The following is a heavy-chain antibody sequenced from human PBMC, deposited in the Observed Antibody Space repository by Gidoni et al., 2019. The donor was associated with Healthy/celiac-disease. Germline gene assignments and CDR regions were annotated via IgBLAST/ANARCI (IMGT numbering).Heavy chain of an antibody. V-gene: IGHV4-34*01. Sequence: QVQLQQWGAGLLKPSETLSLTCAVYGGSFRGYYWSWIRQPPGKGLEWIGEINHSGSTNYNPSLKSRVTISVDTSKNQFSLKLSSVTAADTAVYYCAREKANYDFWSGYSNYGMDVWGQGTTVTVSS. CDR2: INHSGST. D-gene: IGHD3-3*01. J-gene: IGHJ6*02. CDR3: AREKANYDFWSGYSNYGMDV. CDR1: GGSFRGYY.